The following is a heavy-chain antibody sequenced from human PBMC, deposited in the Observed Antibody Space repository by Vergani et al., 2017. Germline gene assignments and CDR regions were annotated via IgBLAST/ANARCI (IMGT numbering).Heavy chain of an antibody. CDR1: GFTFSSYG. V-gene: IGHV3-30*02. CDR3: AKEGIAAGRAAFFTKYYFDY. CDR2: IRYDGSNK. Sequence: VQLVESGGGLVQPGGSLRLSCAASGFTFSSYGMHWVRQAPGKGLEWVAFIRYDGSNKYYADSVKGRFTISRDNSKNTLYLQVNSLRAEDTAVYYCAKEGIAAGRAAFFTKYYFDYWGQGTLVTVSS. D-gene: IGHD6-13*01. J-gene: IGHJ4*02.